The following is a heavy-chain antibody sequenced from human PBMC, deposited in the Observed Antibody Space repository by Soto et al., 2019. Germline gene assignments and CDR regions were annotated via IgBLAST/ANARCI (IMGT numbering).Heavy chain of an antibody. CDR3: ARVREGSAGNYYYYGMDV. J-gene: IGHJ6*02. V-gene: IGHV1-69*06. Sequence: SVKVSCKASGGTFSSYAISWVRQAPGQGLEWMGGIIPIFGTANYAQKFQRRVTITADKSTSTAYMELSSLRSEDTAVYYCARVREGSAGNYYYYGMDVWGQGTTVTSP. CDR2: IIPIFGTA. CDR1: GGTFSSYA.